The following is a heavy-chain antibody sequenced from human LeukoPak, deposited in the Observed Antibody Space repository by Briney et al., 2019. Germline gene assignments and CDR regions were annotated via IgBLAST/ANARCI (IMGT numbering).Heavy chain of an antibody. CDR1: GGSINSYY. CDR3: ARGDTSGWANYFDF. Sequence: SETLSLTCTVSGGSINSYYWSWIRQPPGKGLEWIGYVFYSGNTHYNSSLRSRVTISVDTSKYQFSLKLSSVTAADTAVYHCARGDTSGWANYFDFWGQGILVTVSS. J-gene: IGHJ4*02. CDR2: VFYSGNT. V-gene: IGHV4-59*01. D-gene: IGHD6-19*01.